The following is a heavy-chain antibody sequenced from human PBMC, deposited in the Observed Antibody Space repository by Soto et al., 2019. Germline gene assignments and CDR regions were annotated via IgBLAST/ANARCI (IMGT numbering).Heavy chain of an antibody. CDR1: GFTFSSYG. CDR3: AKDNG. Sequence: SLRLSCAASGFTFSSYGMHWVRQAPGKGLEWVAVVSYDGSNKYYEDSVKGRFTISRDNSKNTLYLQMNSLRAEEAAVYYCAKDNGWGKGTMVTVSS. J-gene: IGHJ3*01. V-gene: IGHV3-30*18. CDR2: VSYDGSNK.